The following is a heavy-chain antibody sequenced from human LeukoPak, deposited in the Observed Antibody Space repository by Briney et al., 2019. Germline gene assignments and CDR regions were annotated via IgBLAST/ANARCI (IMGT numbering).Heavy chain of an antibody. V-gene: IGHV4-34*01. CDR3: ARSCNSTSCLVFGIDV. Sequence: LETLSLTCAVYGGSLSGYYWSCIRQPPRKGLEWIGEINHSGSTNYNPSLKSRVTISVDTSKNQFSLKLSSVTAADTAVYYCARSCNSTSCLVFGIDVWGQGTTVTVSS. CDR2: INHSGST. D-gene: IGHD2-2*01. CDR1: GGSLSGYY. J-gene: IGHJ6*02.